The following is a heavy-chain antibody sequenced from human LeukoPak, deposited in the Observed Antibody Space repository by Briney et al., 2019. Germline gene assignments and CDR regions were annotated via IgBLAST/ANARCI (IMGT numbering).Heavy chain of an antibody. CDR2: ISYDGGNK. CDR1: GFTFSNYA. J-gene: IGHJ6*02. D-gene: IGHD6-13*01. CDR3: ARGPLAAAKSGLDV. Sequence: GRSLRLSCAASGFTFSNYAMHWVRQAPGKGLEWVAVISYDGGNKYYADSLKGRFTISRDNSKNTLYLQMNSLRAEDTAVYYCARGPLAAAKSGLDVWGQGTTVTVSS. V-gene: IGHV3-30-3*01.